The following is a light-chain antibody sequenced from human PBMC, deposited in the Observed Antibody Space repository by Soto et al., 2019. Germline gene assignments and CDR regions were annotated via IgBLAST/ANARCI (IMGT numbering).Light chain of an antibody. CDR3: QQYDKWPPLT. V-gene: IGKV3-15*01. J-gene: IGKJ4*01. CDR1: QSVGSN. CDR2: GAS. Sequence: EIVMTQSPATLSVSPGERVTVSCRASQSVGSNLAWYQHKTGQAPRVLIYGASTRATGIPARFSGSGSGTEFTLTISSLQSEDFAVYYCQQYDKWPPLTFGGGTKVELK.